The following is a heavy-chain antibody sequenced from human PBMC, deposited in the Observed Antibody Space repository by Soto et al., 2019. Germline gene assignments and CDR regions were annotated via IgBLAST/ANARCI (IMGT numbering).Heavy chain of an antibody. Sequence: ASVKVSCKVSGYTLTELSMHWVRQAPGKGLEWMGGFDPEDGETIYAQKFQGRVTMTGATSTDTANMELSSLRSEDTAVYYAATDITMVRGVIRGGHDAFDIWGQGTMVTVSS. CDR1: GYTLTELS. V-gene: IGHV1-24*01. CDR3: ATDITMVRGVIRGGHDAFDI. J-gene: IGHJ3*02. CDR2: FDPEDGET. D-gene: IGHD3-10*01.